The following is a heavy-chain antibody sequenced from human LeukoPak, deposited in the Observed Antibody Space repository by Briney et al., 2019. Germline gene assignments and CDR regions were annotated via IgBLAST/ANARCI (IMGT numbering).Heavy chain of an antibody. CDR3: ARDLQEAGRPWYYYYYYYMDV. J-gene: IGHJ6*03. V-gene: IGHV1-18*01. CDR1: GYTFTSYG. D-gene: IGHD6-6*01. Sequence: GASVKVSCKXSGYTFTSYGISWVRQAPGQGLEWMGWISAYNGNTNYAQKLQGRVTMTTDTSTSTAYMELRSLRSDDTAVYYCARDLQEAGRPWYYYYYYYMDVWGKGTTVTVSS. CDR2: ISAYNGNT.